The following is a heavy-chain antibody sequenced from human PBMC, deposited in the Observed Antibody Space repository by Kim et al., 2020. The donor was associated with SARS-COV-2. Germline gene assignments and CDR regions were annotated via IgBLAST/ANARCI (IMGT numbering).Heavy chain of an antibody. CDR1: GGTFSSYA. CDR3: ARESWGTVTNYYFDY. J-gene: IGHJ4*02. Sequence: SVKVSCKASGGTFSSYAISWVRQAPGQGLEWMGGIIPIFGTANYAQKFQGRVTITADESTSTAYMELSSLRSEDTAVYYCARESWGTVTNYYFDYWGQGTLVTVSS. D-gene: IGHD4-17*01. CDR2: IIPIFGTA. V-gene: IGHV1-69*13.